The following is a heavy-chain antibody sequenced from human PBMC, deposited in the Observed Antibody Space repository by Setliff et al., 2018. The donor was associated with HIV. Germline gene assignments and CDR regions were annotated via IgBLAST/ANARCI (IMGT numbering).Heavy chain of an antibody. CDR2: IRADNGHT. J-gene: IGHJ6*04. CDR1: GYTFSTYG. V-gene: IGHV1-18*01. CDR3: ARVQGTNITLARGASAGLDV. D-gene: IGHD3-10*01. Sequence: ASVKVSCKASGYTFSTYGLTWVRQAPGQGLEWMGWIRADNGHTDYAQKFQGRDTMTADTSTSTAYMEMRTLRSDDTAVYYCARVQGTNITLARGASAGLDVWGKGTTVTVSS.